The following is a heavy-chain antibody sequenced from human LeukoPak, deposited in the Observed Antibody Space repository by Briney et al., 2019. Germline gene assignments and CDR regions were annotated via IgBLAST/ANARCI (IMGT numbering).Heavy chain of an antibody. V-gene: IGHV1-46*01. CDR3: ARDNSVGDVAWWFDP. Sequence: ASVKVSCKASGYTFTSHYMHWVRQAPGQGLEWLGLINPSGSSTLYAQKFQGRVTMTRDMSTTTDYMELSSLRSEDTAFYYCARDNSVGDVAWWFDPWGQGTLVTVSS. CDR2: INPSGSST. CDR1: GYTFTSHY. J-gene: IGHJ5*02. D-gene: IGHD1-26*01.